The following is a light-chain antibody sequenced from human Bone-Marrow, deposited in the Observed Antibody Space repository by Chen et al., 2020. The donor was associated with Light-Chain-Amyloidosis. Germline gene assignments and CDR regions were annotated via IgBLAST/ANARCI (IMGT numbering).Light chain of an antibody. CDR2: DDS. J-gene: IGLJ3*02. V-gene: IGLV3-21*02. Sequence: SSVLTQPSSVSVAPGQTATIACGGNNIGSTSVHWYQQTPGQAPLLVVYDDSDRPSGIPERLSGSKSGNTVTLTICRVEAGDEADYYCQVWDRSSDRPVFGGGTKLTVL. CDR1: NIGSTS. CDR3: QVWDRSSDRPV.